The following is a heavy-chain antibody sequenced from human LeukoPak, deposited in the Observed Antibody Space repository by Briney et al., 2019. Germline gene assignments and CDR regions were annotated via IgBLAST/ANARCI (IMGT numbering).Heavy chain of an antibody. J-gene: IGHJ4*02. Sequence: SETLSLTCTVSGGSISSSSYYWGWIRQPPGKGLEWIGSIYYSGSTYYNPSLKSRVTISVDTSKNQFSLKLSSVTAADTAVYYCARYSCGGSCYSGGYFDYWGQGTLVTVSS. CDR1: GGSISSSSYY. CDR2: IYYSGST. D-gene: IGHD2-15*01. CDR3: ARYSCGGSCYSGGYFDY. V-gene: IGHV4-39*01.